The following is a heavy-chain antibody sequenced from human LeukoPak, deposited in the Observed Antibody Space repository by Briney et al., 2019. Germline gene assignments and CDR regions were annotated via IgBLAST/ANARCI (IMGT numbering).Heavy chain of an antibody. CDR3: ARSWYYDSSGYRYYYYGMDV. J-gene: IGHJ6*02. D-gene: IGHD3-22*01. CDR2: INSDGSEG. Sequence: GGSLRLSCAVSGFTFSGFWMSWSRQAPGKGLEWGASINSDGSEGYYADVVKGRFTISRDNAKNSLYLQINSLRAEDTAVYYCARSWYYDSSGYRYYYYGMDVWGQGTTVTVSS. V-gene: IGHV3-7*03. CDR1: GFTFSGFW.